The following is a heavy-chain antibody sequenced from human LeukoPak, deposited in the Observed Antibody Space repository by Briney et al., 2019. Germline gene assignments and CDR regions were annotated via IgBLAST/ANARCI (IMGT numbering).Heavy chain of an antibody. J-gene: IGHJ3*02. CDR1: GGSISSGGYY. D-gene: IGHD2-2*01. V-gene: IGHV4-30-2*01. Sequence: SETLSLTCTVSGGSISSGGYYWSWIRQPPGKGLEWIGYIYHSGSTYYNPSLKSRVTISVDRSKNQFSLKLSSVTAADTAEYYCARGVVPAAKALAFDIWGQGTMVTVSS. CDR2: IYHSGST. CDR3: ARGVVPAAKALAFDI.